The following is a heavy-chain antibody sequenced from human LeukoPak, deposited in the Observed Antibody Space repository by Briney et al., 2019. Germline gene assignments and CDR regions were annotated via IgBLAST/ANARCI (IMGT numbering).Heavy chain of an antibody. CDR1: GGSFSGYY. CDR3: ARAAARCSSTSCSIWFDP. Sequence: SETLSLTCAVYGGSFSGYYWSWIRQPPGKGLEWIGEINHSGSTNYNPSLKSRVTISVDTSKNQFSLKLSSVTAADTAVYYCARAAARCSSTSCSIWFDPWGQGTLVTVSS. CDR2: INHSGST. J-gene: IGHJ5*02. D-gene: IGHD2-2*01. V-gene: IGHV4-34*01.